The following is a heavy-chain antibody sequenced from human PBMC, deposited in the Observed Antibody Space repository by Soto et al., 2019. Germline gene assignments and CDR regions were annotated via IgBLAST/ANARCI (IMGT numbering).Heavy chain of an antibody. CDR1: GFTFSDYA. D-gene: IGHD3-22*01. Sequence: GGSLRLSCAASGFTFSDYAMHWVRQAPGKGLEWVAVVSHDGRNTHYADSVKGRFTISRDSSKNTLYLQMNSLRAEDTAVYYCAKAEDIVVVITAEFDYWGQGTLLTVSS. V-gene: IGHV3-30*18. J-gene: IGHJ4*02. CDR2: VSHDGRNT. CDR3: AKAEDIVVVITAEFDY.